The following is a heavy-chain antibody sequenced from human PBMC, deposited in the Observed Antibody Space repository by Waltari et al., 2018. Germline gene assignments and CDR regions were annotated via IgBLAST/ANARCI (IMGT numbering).Heavy chain of an antibody. CDR3: ARDEGTYNYYYYYGMDV. Sequence: QVQLVQSGAEVKKPGASVKVSCKASGYTFTSYGISWVRQAPGQGLEWLGWISAYNGNTNYAQKLQGRITMTTETSTSTAYMELRSLRSDDTAVYYCARDEGTYNYYYYYGMDVWGQGTTVTVSS. CDR2: ISAYNGNT. J-gene: IGHJ6*02. CDR1: GYTFTSYG. V-gene: IGHV1-18*01. D-gene: IGHD1-1*01.